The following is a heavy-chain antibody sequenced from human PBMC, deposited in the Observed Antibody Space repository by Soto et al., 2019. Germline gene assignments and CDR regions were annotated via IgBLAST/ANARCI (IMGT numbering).Heavy chain of an antibody. CDR3: APRGDYGDY. CDR2: IYYSGSA. V-gene: IGHV4-39*01. Sequence: QLQLQESGPGLVTPSETLSLTCTVSGGSIISSSYYWGWIRQPPAKGLEWIGSIYYSGSAYYNPSLSSLLTISVDTSTDQFSLMPSSVPAADTAVYYCAPRGDYGDYWGQGTLETVSS. J-gene: IGHJ4*02. D-gene: IGHD4-17*01. CDR1: GGSIISSSYY.